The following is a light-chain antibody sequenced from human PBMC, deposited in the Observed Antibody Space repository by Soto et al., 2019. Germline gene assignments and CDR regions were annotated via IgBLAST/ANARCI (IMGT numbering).Light chain of an antibody. V-gene: IGKV1-5*03. CDR1: QSISSW. Sequence: DIQMTQSPSILSASVGDVVTITWRASQSISSWLALYQQKPGKAPNLLIHKASHLESGVPSRFSGSGSGTEFTLTISSLQPGDFATYYCQHYNTYPWTFGQGTKVDIK. CDR3: QHYNTYPWT. CDR2: KAS. J-gene: IGKJ1*01.